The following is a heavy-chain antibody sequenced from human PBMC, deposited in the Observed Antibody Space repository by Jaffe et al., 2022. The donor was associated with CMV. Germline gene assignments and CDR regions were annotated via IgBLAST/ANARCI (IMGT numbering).Heavy chain of an antibody. CDR1: GGSFSGYY. V-gene: IGHV4-34*01. J-gene: IGHJ4*02. D-gene: IGHD5-18*01. CDR3: ARGWVGYSSPGFDY. CDR2: INHSGST. Sequence: QVQLQQWGAGLLKPSETLSLTCAVYGGSFSGYYWSWIRQPPGKGLEWIGEINHSGSTNYNPSLKSRVTISVDTSKNQFSLKLSSVTAADTAVYYCARGWVGYSSPGFDYWGQGTLVTVSS.